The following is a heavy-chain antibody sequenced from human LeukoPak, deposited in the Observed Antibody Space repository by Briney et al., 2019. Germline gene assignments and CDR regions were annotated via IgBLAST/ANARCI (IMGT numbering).Heavy chain of an antibody. V-gene: IGHV4-39*07. J-gene: IGHJ4*02. CDR2: IYYSGNT. CDR3: ARDRLLWFGELDF. CDR1: GGSISSSSYY. Sequence: SETLSLTCTVSGGSISSSSYYWGWIRQPPGKGLEWIGSIYYSGNTYYNPSLKSRVTISVDMSKNQISLKLSSVTAADTAVYYCARDRLLWFGELDFWGQGTLVIVSS. D-gene: IGHD3-10*01.